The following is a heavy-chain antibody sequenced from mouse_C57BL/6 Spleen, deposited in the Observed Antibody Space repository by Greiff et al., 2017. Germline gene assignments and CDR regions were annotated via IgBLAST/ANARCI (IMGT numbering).Heavy chain of an antibody. J-gene: IGHJ1*03. CDR1: GYTFTSYW. CDR2: IDPSDSYT. D-gene: IGHD1-2*01. CDR3: ARCFYGRGYFGV. V-gene: IGHV1-69*01. Sequence: VQLQQPGAELVMPGASVKLSCKASGYTFTSYWMHWVKQRPGQGLEWIGEIDPSDSYTNYNQKFKGKSTLTADKSSSTAYMQLSSLTSEDSAVYYCARCFYGRGYFGVWGTRTTVTVSS.